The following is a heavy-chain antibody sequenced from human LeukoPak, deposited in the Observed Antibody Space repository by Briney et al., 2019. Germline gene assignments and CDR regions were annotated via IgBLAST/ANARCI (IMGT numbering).Heavy chain of an antibody. J-gene: IGHJ5*02. CDR2: ISAYNGNT. CDR3: ARDEGVWFDP. Sequence: ASVKVSCKASGYTFTSYYMHWVRQSPGQGLEWMGWISAYNGNTNYAQKLQGRVTMTTDTSTSTAYMELRSLRSDDTAVYYCARDEGVWFDPWGQGTLVTVSS. D-gene: IGHD3-16*01. CDR1: GYTFTSYY. V-gene: IGHV1-18*04.